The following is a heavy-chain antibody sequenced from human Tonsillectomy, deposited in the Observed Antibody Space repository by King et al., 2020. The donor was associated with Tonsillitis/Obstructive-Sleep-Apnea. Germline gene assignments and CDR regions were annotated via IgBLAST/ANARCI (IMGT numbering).Heavy chain of an antibody. Sequence: VQLQESGPGLVKPSETLSLTCTVSGGSISSDYWSWIRQPPGKGLEWIGYISYSGSTNYNPSLKSRVTISVDTSKNQFSLKLSSVTAADTAGYYCARDRASTYSWRAYYYTDVCGKGTTGTVSS. V-gene: IGHV4-59*01. CDR2: ISYSGST. CDR1: GGSISSDY. D-gene: IGHD4-11*01. J-gene: IGHJ6*03. CDR3: ARDRASTYSWRAYYYTDV.